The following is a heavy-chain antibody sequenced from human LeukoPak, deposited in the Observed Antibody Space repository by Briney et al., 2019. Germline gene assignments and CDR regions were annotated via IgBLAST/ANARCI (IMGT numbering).Heavy chain of an antibody. D-gene: IGHD3-10*01. V-gene: IGHV3-30*02. Sequence: SGGSLRLSCVASGFTFSSYAMSWVRQAPGKGLEWVAYIRNDGSNEYYADSVKGRFTISRDNSKHTLYLQMNSLRAEDTAVYYCAPAGDYYFDYWGQGTLVTVSS. CDR1: GFTFSSYA. CDR3: APAGDYYFDY. CDR2: IRNDGSNE. J-gene: IGHJ4*02.